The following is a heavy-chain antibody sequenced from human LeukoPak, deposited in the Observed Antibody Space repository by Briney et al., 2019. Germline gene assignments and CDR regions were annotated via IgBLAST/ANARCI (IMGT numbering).Heavy chain of an antibody. V-gene: IGHV4-59*01. CDR2: IYYSGST. Sequence: SQTLSLTCTVSGGSISTYYWSWIRQPPGKGLEWIGYIYYSGSTNYNPSLKSRVTISVDTSKNQFSLKLNSVTAADTAVYYCARRVAVTSRYYFDYWGQGTLVTVSS. J-gene: IGHJ4*02. D-gene: IGHD6-19*01. CDR3: ARRVAVTSRYYFDY. CDR1: GGSISTYY.